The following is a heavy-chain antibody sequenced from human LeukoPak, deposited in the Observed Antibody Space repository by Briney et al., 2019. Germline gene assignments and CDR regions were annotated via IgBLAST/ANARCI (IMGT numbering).Heavy chain of an antibody. CDR2: ISSNGGST. D-gene: IGHD2-2*03. CDR3: AREWIPLAPYYYYYGMDV. J-gene: IGHJ6*02. V-gene: IGHV3-64*04. Sequence: PGGSLRLSCSASGFTFSSYAMHWVRQAPGKGLEYVSAISSNGGSTYYADSVKGRFTISRDNAKNTLYLQMNSLRAEDTAVYYCAREWIPLAPYYYYYGMDVWGQGTTVTVSS. CDR1: GFTFSSYA.